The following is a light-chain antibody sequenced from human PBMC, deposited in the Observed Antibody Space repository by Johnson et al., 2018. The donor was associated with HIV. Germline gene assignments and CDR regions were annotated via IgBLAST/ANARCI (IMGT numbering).Light chain of an antibody. CDR3: GTWGGV. CDR1: SSNIGNNY. CDR2: DNN. Sequence: QSALTQPPSMSAAPGQRVTISCSGSSSNIGNNYVSWYQQVPGAAPKLLIYDNNKRPSGIPDRFSGSKSGTSATLAITGLQTGDEADYYCGTWGGVFGTGTKVTVL. J-gene: IGLJ1*01. V-gene: IGLV1-51*01.